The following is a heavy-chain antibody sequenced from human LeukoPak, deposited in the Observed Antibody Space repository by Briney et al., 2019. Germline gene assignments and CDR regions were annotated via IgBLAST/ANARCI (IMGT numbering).Heavy chain of an antibody. CDR3: ARDYSDYDSYYYYMDV. CDR2: VRYDGTIK. J-gene: IGHJ6*03. D-gene: IGHD5-12*01. CDR1: GFTFSNVG. V-gene: IGHV3-30*02. Sequence: PGGSLRLSCGASGFTFSNVGMHWVRQAPGKGLEWVTFVRYDGTIKYYADSVQGRFTISRDNSKNTLDLQMSGLRAEDTAVYYCARDYSDYDSYYYYMDVWGKGTTVTVSS.